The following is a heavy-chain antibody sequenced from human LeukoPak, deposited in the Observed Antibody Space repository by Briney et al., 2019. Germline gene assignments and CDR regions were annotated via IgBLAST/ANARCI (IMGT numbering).Heavy chain of an antibody. J-gene: IGHJ4*02. D-gene: IGHD3/OR15-3a*01. V-gene: IGHV3-48*02. Sequence: PGGSLRLSCAASGFTFSSYSMNWVRQAPGKGLEWLSNIRSSGNLRDYADSVKGRFTISRDNAKNSLYLQMNSLRDEDTAIYYCARDWDWSFDHWGQGILVTVSS. CDR3: ARDWDWSFDH. CDR1: GFTFSSYS. CDR2: IRSSGNLR.